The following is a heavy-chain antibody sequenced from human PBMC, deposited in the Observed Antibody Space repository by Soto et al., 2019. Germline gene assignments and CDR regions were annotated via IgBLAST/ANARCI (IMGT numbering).Heavy chain of an antibody. D-gene: IGHD3-10*01. CDR2: IYTGGST. CDR3: ARGEGIRGVTPCVY. CDR1: GFTASSNY. J-gene: IGHJ4*02. V-gene: IGHV3-66*01. Sequence: EVQLVESGGGLVQPGGSLRLSCAASGFTASSNYMNWVRQAPGKGLEWVSVIYTGGSTYYADSVEGRFTISRDHSKNTLYIQMTSLRAEDTAVYYGARGEGIRGVTPCVYWGEGSLVTVSS.